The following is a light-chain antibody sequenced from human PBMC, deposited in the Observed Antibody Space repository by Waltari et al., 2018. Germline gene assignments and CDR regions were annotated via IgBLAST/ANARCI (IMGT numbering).Light chain of an antibody. CDR1: NLGDKY. CDR3: QTWDSSAGV. CDR2: QDV. Sequence: SYALPQPPSVSVSPGQSATITCSGDNLGDKYASWYQQRPGQSPVLVIYQDVMRPSGIPERFSGSNSGNTATLTISETQAMDEADYYGQTWDSSAGVFGGGTKLTVL. V-gene: IGLV3-1*01. J-gene: IGLJ3*02.